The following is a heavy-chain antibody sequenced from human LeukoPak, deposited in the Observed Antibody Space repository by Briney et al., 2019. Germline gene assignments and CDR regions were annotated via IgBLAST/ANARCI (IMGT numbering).Heavy chain of an antibody. CDR1: GYSFMTYW. D-gene: IGHD2/OR15-2a*01. CDR3: ARLSMIDTFDI. J-gene: IGHJ3*02. V-gene: IGHV5-51*03. Sequence: PGESLKISCQASGYSFMTYWIGWVRQMPGKGLEWMAIIYPRDSDTKYSPSFQDQVTIPADKSINTAYLHWRSLKASDTAMYYCARLSMIDTFDIWGLGTVVTVSS. CDR2: IYPRDSDT.